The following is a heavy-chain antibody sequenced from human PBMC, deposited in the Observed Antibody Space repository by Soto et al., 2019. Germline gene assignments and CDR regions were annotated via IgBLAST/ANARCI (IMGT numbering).Heavy chain of an antibody. D-gene: IGHD4-17*01. CDR2: MNPNSGNT. V-gene: IGHV1-8*01. CDR1: GYTFTSYD. J-gene: IGHJ5*02. CDR3: ARGGLRRPSNWFDP. Sequence: QVQLVQSGAEVKKPGASVKVSCKASGYTFTSYDINWVRQATGQGLEWMGWMNPNSGNTGYAQKFQGRVTMPRNTSRSPAYMELSSLRSENTAVYYCARGGLRRPSNWFDPWGQGTLVTVSS.